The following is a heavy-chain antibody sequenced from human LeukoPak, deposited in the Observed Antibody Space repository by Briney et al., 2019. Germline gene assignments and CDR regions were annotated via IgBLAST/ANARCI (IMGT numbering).Heavy chain of an antibody. CDR3: ARPSGSSSGDFDY. J-gene: IGHJ4*02. CDR2: IYTSGST. D-gene: IGHD3-10*01. Sequence: PSETLSLTCTVSGGSISSGSYYWSWIRQPAGKGLEWIGRIYTSGSTNYNPSLKSRVTISVDTSKNQFSLKLSSVTAADTAVYYCARPSGSSSGDFDYWGQGTLVTVSS. CDR1: GGSISSGSYY. V-gene: IGHV4-61*02.